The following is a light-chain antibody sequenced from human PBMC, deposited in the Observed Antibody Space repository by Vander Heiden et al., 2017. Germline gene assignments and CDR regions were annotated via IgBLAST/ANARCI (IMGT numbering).Light chain of an antibody. J-gene: IGKJ4*01. CDR3: QQRSNWPPSLT. Sequence: EIVLTQSPATLSLSPGARATLSCRASQSVSSYWAWYQQKPGQATRLLIYDASTRATGIPARFSGSGSGTDFTLTISSLEPEDFAIYYCQQRSNWPPSLTFGGGTKVEF. CDR2: DAS. CDR1: QSVSSY. V-gene: IGKV3-11*01.